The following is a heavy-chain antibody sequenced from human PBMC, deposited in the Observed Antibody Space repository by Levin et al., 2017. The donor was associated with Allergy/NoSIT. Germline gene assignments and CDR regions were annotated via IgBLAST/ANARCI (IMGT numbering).Heavy chain of an antibody. J-gene: IGHJ4*02. V-gene: IGHV5-51*01. CDR3: VRNVEPNYFDV. CDR1: GFSFTSYW. D-gene: IGHD1-1*01. Sequence: PGGSLRLSCRGSGFSFTSYWIGWVRQMPGKDLEWIGILYPDDSDARYNPSFQGQVTFSADKSINTAYLHWMSLEASDTAMYYCVRNVEPNYFDVWGQGTLVTVSS. CDR2: LYPDDSDA.